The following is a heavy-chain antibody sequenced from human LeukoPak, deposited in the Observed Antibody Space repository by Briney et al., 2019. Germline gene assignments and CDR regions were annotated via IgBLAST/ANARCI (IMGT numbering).Heavy chain of an antibody. V-gene: IGHV4-4*07. CDR1: GGSISSYY. J-gene: IGHJ3*02. CDR2: IYTSGST. CDR3: ARLPAPFDAFDI. Sequence: SETLSLTCTVSGGSISSYYWSWIRQPAGKGLEWIGRIYTSGSTNYNPSLKSRVTMSVGTSKNQFSLKLSSVTAADTAVYYCARLPAPFDAFDIWGQGTMVTVSS.